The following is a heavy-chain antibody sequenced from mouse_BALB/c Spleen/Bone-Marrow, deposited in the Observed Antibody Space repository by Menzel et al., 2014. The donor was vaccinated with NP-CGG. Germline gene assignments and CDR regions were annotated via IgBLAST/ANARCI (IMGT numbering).Heavy chain of an antibody. CDR1: GYTFTSYY. CDR3: SRGDGYYDYVMDY. J-gene: IGHJ4*01. Sequence: QVQLKESGAELVKPGASVKLSCKASGYTFTSYYIYWVKQRPGQGLEWIGGINPSNGGTNFNEKFKSKATLTVDKSSSTGYMQLSSLTSEDSAVYYCSRGDGYYDYVMDYWGQGTSVTVSS. V-gene: IGHV1S81*02. CDR2: INPSNGGT. D-gene: IGHD2-3*01.